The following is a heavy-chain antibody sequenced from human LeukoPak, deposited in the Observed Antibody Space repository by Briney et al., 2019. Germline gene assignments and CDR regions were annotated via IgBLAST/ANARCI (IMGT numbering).Heavy chain of an antibody. CDR3: ARDQNPGYSYEEYFQH. V-gene: IGHV7-4-1*02. D-gene: IGHD5-18*01. J-gene: IGHJ1*01. CDR1: GYTFTSYA. CDR2: INTNTGNP. Sequence: ASVKVSCKASGYTFTSYAMNWVRQAPGQGLEWMGWINTNTGNPTYAQGFTGRFVFSLDTSVSTAYLQISSLKAEDTAVYYCARDQNPGYSYEEYFQHWGQGTLVTVSS.